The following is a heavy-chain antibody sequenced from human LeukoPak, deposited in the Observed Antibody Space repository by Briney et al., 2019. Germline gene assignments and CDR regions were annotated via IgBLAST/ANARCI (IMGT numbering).Heavy chain of an antibody. J-gene: IGHJ4*02. CDR3: AKYGSVGAVRYFDS. CDR1: GFTFSSYA. V-gene: IGHV3-23*01. CDR2: IGSGSDT. D-gene: IGHD4/OR15-4a*01. Sequence: PGGSLRLSCAASGFTFSSYAMNWVRQAPGKGLQWFSTIGSGSDTHYADSVKGRFTISRDNSKNTLYLQMNSLRAEDTALYYCAKYGSVGAVRYFDSWGQGTLVTVSS.